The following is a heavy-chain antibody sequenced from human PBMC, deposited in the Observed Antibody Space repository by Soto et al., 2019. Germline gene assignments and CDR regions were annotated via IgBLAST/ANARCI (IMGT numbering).Heavy chain of an antibody. CDR2: INPNSGGT. CDR1: GYTFTGYY. CDR3: ARVNPGPYYFDY. D-gene: IGHD3-10*01. J-gene: IGHJ4*02. Sequence: ASVKVSCEASGYTFTGYYMHWVRQAPGQGLEWMGWINPNSGGTNYAQKFQGRVTMTRDTSISTAYMELSRLRSDDTAVYYCARVNPGPYYFDYWGQGTLVTVSS. V-gene: IGHV1-2*02.